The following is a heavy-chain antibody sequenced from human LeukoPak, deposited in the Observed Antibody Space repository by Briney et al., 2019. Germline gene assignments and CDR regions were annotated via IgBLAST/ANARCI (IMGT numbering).Heavy chain of an antibody. V-gene: IGHV3-53*01. CDR1: GFTVSSNH. CDR3: AARRGGGPYYFDY. D-gene: IGHD2-15*01. Sequence: PGGSLRLSCAASGFTVSSNHMTWVRQAPGKGLEWVSVIYSGGSTYYADSVRGRFTISRDNSKNTLYLQMNSLRAEDTAVYYCAARRGGGPYYFDYWGQGTLVTVSS. J-gene: IGHJ4*02. CDR2: IYSGGST.